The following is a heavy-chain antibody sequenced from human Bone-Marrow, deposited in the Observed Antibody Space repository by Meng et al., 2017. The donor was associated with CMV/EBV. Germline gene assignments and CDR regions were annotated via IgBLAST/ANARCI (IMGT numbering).Heavy chain of an antibody. Sequence: GESLKISCTASGFTFGDYAMSWVRQAPGKGLEWVGFIRSKAYGGTTEYAASVKGRFTISRDDSKSIAYLQMNSLKTEDTAVYYCTRVCWERQTGLAYWGQGTRVTGSS. CDR2: IRSKAYGGTT. CDR1: GFTFGDYA. D-gene: IGHD1-1*01. CDR3: TRVCWERQTGLAY. V-gene: IGHV3-49*04. J-gene: IGHJ4*02.